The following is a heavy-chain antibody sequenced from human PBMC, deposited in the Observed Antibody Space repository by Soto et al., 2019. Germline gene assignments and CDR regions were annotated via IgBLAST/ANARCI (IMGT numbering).Heavy chain of an antibody. CDR2: ISSSGSTI. Sequence: GGSLRLSCAASGFTFSDYYMSWIRQAPGKGLEWVSYISSSGSTIYYADSVKGRFTISRDNAKNSLYLQMNSLRAEDTAVYYCAQSGQGGGYDFPYNWFDPWGQGTLVTVSS. J-gene: IGHJ5*02. D-gene: IGHD5-12*01. CDR3: AQSGQGGGYDFPYNWFDP. V-gene: IGHV3-11*01. CDR1: GFTFSDYY.